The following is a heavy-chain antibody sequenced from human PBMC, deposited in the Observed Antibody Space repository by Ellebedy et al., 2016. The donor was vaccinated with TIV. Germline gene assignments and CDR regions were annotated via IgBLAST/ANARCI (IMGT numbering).Heavy chain of an antibody. Sequence: PGGSLRLSCAASGFTFTDAWMSWVRQAPGKGLEWVGRVKSKTVGGATDYAAPVKGRFSISRDDSKNTLYLQMNSLRSEDAAVYYCTTGNSFDVAVFDYWGQGTLVTVSS. D-gene: IGHD3-9*01. J-gene: IGHJ4*02. CDR1: GFTFTDAW. CDR3: TTGNSFDVAVFDY. CDR2: VKSKTVGGAT. V-gene: IGHV3-15*01.